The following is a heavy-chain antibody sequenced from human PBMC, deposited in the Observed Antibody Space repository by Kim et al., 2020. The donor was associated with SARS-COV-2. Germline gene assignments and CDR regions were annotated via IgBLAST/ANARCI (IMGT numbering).Heavy chain of an antibody. Sequence: ASVKVSCKTSGYTFTRYSIHWVRQAPGQTFEWMGWINAGNGVIKYSQIFQGRVAITRDTAASTAYLDLGSLTSEDTAVYYCARSGSLDHHYYYMDVWGRGTTVTVFS. D-gene: IGHD1-1*01. CDR1: GYTFTRYS. CDR3: ARSGSLDHHYYYMDV. J-gene: IGHJ6*03. V-gene: IGHV1-3*01. CDR2: INAGNGVI.